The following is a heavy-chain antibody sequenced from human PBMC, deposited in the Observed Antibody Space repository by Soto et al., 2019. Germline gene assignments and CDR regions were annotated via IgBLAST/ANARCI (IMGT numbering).Heavy chain of an antibody. D-gene: IGHD6-19*01. CDR2: ISGSGGST. V-gene: IGHV3-23*01. CDR1: GFTFSSYA. Sequence: EVQLLESGGGLVQPGGSLRLSCVASGFTFSSYAMRWVRQAPVKGLEWVSSISGSGGSTYYADSVKGRFTISRDNSKNTLYLQMNSLRADDTAVYYCARRGSVSYYDYWGQGTLVTVSS. J-gene: IGHJ4*02. CDR3: ARRGSVSYYDY.